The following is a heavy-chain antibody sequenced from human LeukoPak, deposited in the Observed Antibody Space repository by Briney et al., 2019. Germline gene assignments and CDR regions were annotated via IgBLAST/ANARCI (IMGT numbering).Heavy chain of an antibody. CDR3: AKHHYDTSGYINWFDP. V-gene: IGHV3-53*01. D-gene: IGHD3-22*01. CDR1: GFTVSSNY. CDR2: IYSGGST. Sequence: GGSLRLPCAASGFTVSSNYMSWVRQAPGKGLEWVPVIYSGGSTYYADSVKGRFTISRDNSKNTLYLQMNSLRAEDTAVYYCAKHHYDTSGYINWFDPWGQGTLVTVSS. J-gene: IGHJ5*02.